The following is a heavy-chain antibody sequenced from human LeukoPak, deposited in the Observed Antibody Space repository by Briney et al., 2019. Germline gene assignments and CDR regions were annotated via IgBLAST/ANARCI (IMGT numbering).Heavy chain of an antibody. CDR2: IKSKTDGGTT. CDR1: GFTFSNAW. CDR3: TTDSGSYYDISTSA. D-gene: IGHD3-9*01. V-gene: IGHV3-15*01. Sequence: GGSLRLSCAASGFTFSNAWMSWVRQAPGKGLEWVGRIKSKTDGGTTDYAAPVKGRFTISRDDSKNTLYLQMNSLKTEDTAVYYCTTDSGSYYDISTSAWGQGTLVTVSS. J-gene: IGHJ5*02.